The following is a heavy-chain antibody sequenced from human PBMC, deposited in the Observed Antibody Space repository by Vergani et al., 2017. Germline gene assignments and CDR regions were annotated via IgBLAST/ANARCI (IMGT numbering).Heavy chain of an antibody. CDR2: IYHSGGA. V-gene: IGHV4-39*01. CDR3: ARTKSFILRYFHWAL. Sequence: QLHLQESGPGLVKPSETLSLTCTVSGGSITSSSYYLGWLRQPPGKGLEWIGNIYHSGGAYYNPSLKGRVTISVDTSKNQFSLEVTSLTAADTAIYFCARTKSFILRYFHWALWGQGTLVTVSS. CDR1: GGSITSSSYY. D-gene: IGHD3-9*01. J-gene: IGHJ4*02.